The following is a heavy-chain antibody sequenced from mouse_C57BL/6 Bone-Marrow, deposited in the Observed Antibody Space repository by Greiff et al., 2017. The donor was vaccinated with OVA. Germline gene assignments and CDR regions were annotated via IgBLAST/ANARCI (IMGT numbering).Heavy chain of an antibody. CDR1: GYTFTDYY. V-gene: IGHV1-19*01. CDR3: ARSGDYGNRGGIYAMDY. J-gene: IGHJ4*01. D-gene: IGHD2-1*01. CDR2: INPYNGGT. Sequence: EVQLQQSGPVLVKPGASVKMSCKASGYTFTDYYMNWVKQSHGKSLEWIGVINPYNGGTSYNQKFKGKATLTVDKSSSTAYMALNSLTSEDSAVYYGARSGDYGNRGGIYAMDYWGQGTSVTVSS.